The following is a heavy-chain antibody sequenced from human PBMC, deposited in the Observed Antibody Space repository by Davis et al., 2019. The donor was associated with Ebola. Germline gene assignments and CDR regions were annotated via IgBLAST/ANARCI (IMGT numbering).Heavy chain of an antibody. J-gene: IGHJ4*02. CDR3: AKEALEMATIIDYFDY. Sequence: GESLKISCAASGFTFTNYWMTWVRQAPGKELEWVSAISASGHSTYYADSVKGRFTISRDNSKNTLYLQMNSLRAEDTAIYYCAKEALEMATIIDYFDYWGQGTLVTVSS. CDR1: GFTFTNYW. D-gene: IGHD5-24*01. V-gene: IGHV3-23*01. CDR2: ISASGHST.